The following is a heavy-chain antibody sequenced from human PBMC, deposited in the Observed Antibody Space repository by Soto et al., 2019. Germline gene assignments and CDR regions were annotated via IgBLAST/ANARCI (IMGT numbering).Heavy chain of an antibody. CDR3: ARQVLGGTDYYYYGMDV. J-gene: IGHJ6*02. D-gene: IGHD2-15*01. V-gene: IGHV5-10-1*01. CDR2: IDPSDSYT. Sequence: GESLKISCKGSGYSFTSYWISWVRQMPGEGLEWMGRIDPSDSYTNYSPSFQGHVTISADKSISTAYLQWSSLKASDTAMYYCARQVLGGTDYYYYGMDVWGQGTTVTVSS. CDR1: GYSFTSYW.